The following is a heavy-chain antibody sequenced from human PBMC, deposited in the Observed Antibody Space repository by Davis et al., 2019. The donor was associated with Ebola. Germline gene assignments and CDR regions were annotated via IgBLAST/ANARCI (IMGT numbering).Heavy chain of an antibody. Sequence: PAGSLSLSCAASGFTFSRSVFPWVRQAPGTGLDWVANIKQDGSEKYYVDSLKGRFTISRDNAKNSLYLQMNSLRAEDTAVYYCARRADYWGQGTLVTVSS. CDR3: ARRADY. V-gene: IGHV3-7*01. J-gene: IGHJ4*02. CDR1: GFTFSRSV. CDR2: IKQDGSEK.